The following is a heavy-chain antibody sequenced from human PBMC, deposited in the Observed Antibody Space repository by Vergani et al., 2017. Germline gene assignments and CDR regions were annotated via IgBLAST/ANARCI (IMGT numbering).Heavy chain of an antibody. V-gene: IGHV1-3*01. CDR3: ARDWGIVGEPGNYFQH. CDR2: ISAYNGNT. CDR1: GYTFTSYA. D-gene: IGHD1-26*01. J-gene: IGHJ1*01. Sequence: QVQLVQSGAEVKKPGASVKVSCKASGYTFTSYAMHWVRQAPGQRLEWMGWISAYNGNTNYAQKLQGRVTMTTDTSTSTAYMELRSLRSDDTAVYYCARDWGIVGEPGNYFQHWGQGTLVTVSS.